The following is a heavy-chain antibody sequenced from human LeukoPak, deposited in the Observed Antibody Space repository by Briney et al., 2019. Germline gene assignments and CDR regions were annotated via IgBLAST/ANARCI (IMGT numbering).Heavy chain of an antibody. V-gene: IGHV4-59*08. Sequence: SETLSLTCTVSGSSINNNFWTWIRQPPGKGLEWIGYIYSSGSANYNPSLKSRVIISGDTSKSQISLRLTSVTAADTAMYFCARHRDYYDNWGHGTLVTVSS. CDR2: IYSSGSA. J-gene: IGHJ4*01. D-gene: IGHD3-22*01. CDR3: ARHRDYYDN. CDR1: GSSINNNF.